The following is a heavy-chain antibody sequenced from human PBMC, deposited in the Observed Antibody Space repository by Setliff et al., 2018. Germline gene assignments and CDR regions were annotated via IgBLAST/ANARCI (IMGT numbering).Heavy chain of an antibody. CDR3: SRGPSKVQFDT. V-gene: IGHV4-34*01. CDR1: GGSFSGYH. D-gene: IGHD4-4*01. Sequence: SETLSLTCAVYGGSFSGYHWSWIRQPPGKGLEWIGEISHSGDPNYNPSLKSRVTVSLDTSTNQLSLKPSSVTAADTAVYYCSRGPSKVQFDTWGRGIPVTVSS. CDR2: ISHSGDP. J-gene: IGHJ5*02.